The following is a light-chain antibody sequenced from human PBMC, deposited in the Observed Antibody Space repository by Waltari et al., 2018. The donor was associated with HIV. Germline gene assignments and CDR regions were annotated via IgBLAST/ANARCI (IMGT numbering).Light chain of an antibody. Sequence: EIVLTQSPATLSLSPGEGASLSCWASQSVSSHLAWYQQKSGQAPRLLIYDASNRVTGIPARFSGSGSGTDFTLTISSLEPEDFAIYYCQQRSNSIFTFGPGTKVDIK. J-gene: IGKJ3*01. CDR1: QSVSSH. V-gene: IGKV3-11*01. CDR2: DAS. CDR3: QQRSNSIFT.